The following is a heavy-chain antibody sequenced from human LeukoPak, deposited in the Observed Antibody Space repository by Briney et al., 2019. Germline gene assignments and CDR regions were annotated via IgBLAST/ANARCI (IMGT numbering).Heavy chain of an antibody. CDR1: GFTFDNYG. D-gene: IGHD6-13*01. CDR3: ARGIYYSIAAAAPDY. V-gene: IGHV3-20*04. CDR2: IHWNGGRT. J-gene: IGHJ4*02. Sequence: RSGGSLRLSCAASGFTFDNYGINWVRQAPGKGLEWVSRIHWNGGRTGYADSVKGRFTISRDNTKNTLYLQMNSLRAEDTAVYYCARGIYYSIAAAAPDYWGQGTLVTVSS.